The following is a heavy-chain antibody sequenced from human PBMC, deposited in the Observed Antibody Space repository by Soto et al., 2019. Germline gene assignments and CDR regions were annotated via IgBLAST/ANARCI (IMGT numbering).Heavy chain of an antibody. D-gene: IGHD6-13*01. CDR2: ISGSGGST. Sequence: GGSLILSWAASEFSFSDYWMAWVRQAPGKGLEWVSAISGSGGSTYYADSVKGRFTISRDNSKNTLYLQMNSLRAEDTAVYYCAKATRPSASYHMDVWGKGTTVTVSS. CDR1: EFSFSDYW. V-gene: IGHV3-23*01. J-gene: IGHJ6*03. CDR3: AKATRPSASYHMDV.